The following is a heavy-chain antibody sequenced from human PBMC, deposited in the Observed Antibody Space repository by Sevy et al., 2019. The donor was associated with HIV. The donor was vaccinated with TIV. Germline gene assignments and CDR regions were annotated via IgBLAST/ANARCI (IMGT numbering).Heavy chain of an antibody. Sequence: GGSLRLSCAASGFTFSSYAMSWVRQAPGKGLEWVSAISGSGGSTYYADSVKGRFTISRDNSKNKLYLQMHSLRAEDTAVYYCAKDRITDPTHPYYYYGMDVWGQGTTVTVSS. CDR1: GFTFSSYA. CDR3: AKDRITDPTHPYYYYGMDV. J-gene: IGHJ6*02. D-gene: IGHD3-16*01. V-gene: IGHV3-23*01. CDR2: ISGSGGST.